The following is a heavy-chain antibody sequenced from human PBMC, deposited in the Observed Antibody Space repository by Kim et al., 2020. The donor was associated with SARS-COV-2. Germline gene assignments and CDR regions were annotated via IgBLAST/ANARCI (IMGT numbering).Heavy chain of an antibody. CDR3: AVSRREPTIFGVVIRREFDY. V-gene: IGHV4-34*01. D-gene: IGHD3-3*01. CDR1: GGSFSGYY. Sequence: SETLSLTCAVYGGSFSGYYWSWIRQPPGKGLEWIGEINHSGSTNYNPSLKSRVTISVDTSKNQFSLKLSSVTAADTAVYYCAVSRREPTIFGVVIRREFDYWGQGTLVTVSS. J-gene: IGHJ4*02. CDR2: INHSGST.